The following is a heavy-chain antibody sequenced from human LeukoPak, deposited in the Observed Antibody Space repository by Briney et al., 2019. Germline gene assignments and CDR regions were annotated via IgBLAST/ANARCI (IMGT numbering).Heavy chain of an antibody. D-gene: IGHD5-24*01. CDR1: GGSINSHSYY. V-gene: IGHV4-39*01. CDR2: VYYDGTS. Sequence: SETLSLTCTVSGGSINSHSYYWGWIRQPPGKGLEWIGSVYYDGTSYSNPSLTSRAAVFVATSRDEFSLDLSFVTAADTAVYYCVRHMPTNTGYFDSCGQGTLVSVSS. CDR3: VRHMPTNTGYFDS. J-gene: IGHJ4*02.